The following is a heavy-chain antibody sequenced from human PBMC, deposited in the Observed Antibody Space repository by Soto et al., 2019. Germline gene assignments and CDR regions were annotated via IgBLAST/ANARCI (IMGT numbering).Heavy chain of an antibody. D-gene: IGHD6-19*01. CDR2: INPDGSVT. CDR1: GFTFSSHW. J-gene: IGHJ4*02. Sequence: VESGGGLVQPGGSLRLSCAASGFTFSSHWMHWVRQAPGKGLVWVSRINPDGSVTSYADSVKGRFTISRDNARDTLYLQMTRLTVDDTAVYYCARGPSSAWYGTDYWGQGTLVTVSS. CDR3: ARGPSSAWYGTDY. V-gene: IGHV3-74*01.